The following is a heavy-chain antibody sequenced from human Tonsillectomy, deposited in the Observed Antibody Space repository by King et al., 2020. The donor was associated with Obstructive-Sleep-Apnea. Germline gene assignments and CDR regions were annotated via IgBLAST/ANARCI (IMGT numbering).Heavy chain of an antibody. D-gene: IGHD3-10*01. CDR3: ARKYGSGRTDAFDI. Sequence: VQLQESGPGLVKPSQTLSLTCTVSGASISSAGYYWSWIRQHPGKGLEWIGYIYYSGGTYYNPSLKSRLTISLDTSKIQFSLKLSSVTAADTAVYYFARKYGSGRTDAFDIWGQGTMVTVSS. CDR1: GASISSAGYY. CDR2: IYYSGGT. V-gene: IGHV4-31*03. J-gene: IGHJ3*02.